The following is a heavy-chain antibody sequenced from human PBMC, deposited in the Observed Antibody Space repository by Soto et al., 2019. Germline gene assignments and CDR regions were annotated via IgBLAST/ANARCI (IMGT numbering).Heavy chain of an antibody. CDR3: ARAHYYDSSGYHRDY. Sequence: GGSLRLSXAASGFTVSSNYMSWVRQAPGKGLEWVSVIYSGGSTYYADSVKGRFTISRDNSKNTLYLQMNSLRAEDTAVYYCARAHYYDSSGYHRDYWGQGTLVTVSS. J-gene: IGHJ4*02. V-gene: IGHV3-53*01. CDR1: GFTVSSNY. CDR2: IYSGGST. D-gene: IGHD3-22*01.